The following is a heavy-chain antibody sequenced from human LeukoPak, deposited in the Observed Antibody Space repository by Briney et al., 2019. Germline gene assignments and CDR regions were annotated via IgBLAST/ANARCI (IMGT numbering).Heavy chain of an antibody. CDR2: IYYSGST. V-gene: IGHV4-31*03. D-gene: IGHD3-9*01. CDR1: GGSISSGGYY. J-gene: IGHJ2*01. CDR3: ARVSSHPPYDILPWGYWYFDL. Sequence: KTSETLSLTCTVSGGSISSGGYYWSWIRQHPGKGLEWIGYIYYSGSTYYNPSLKSRVTISVDTSKNQFSLKLSSVTAADTAVYYCARVSSHPPYDILPWGYWYFDLWGRGTLVTVSS.